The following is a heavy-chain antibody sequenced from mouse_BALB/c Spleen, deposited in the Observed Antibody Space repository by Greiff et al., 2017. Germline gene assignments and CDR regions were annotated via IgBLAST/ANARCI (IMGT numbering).Heavy chain of an antibody. V-gene: IGHV5-17*02. D-gene: IGHD1-1*01. CDR1: GFTFSSFG. J-gene: IGHJ1*01. CDR2: ISSVSSTI. CDR3: ARSSIYYYGSSYWYFDV. Sequence: EVKLMESGGGLVQPGGSRKLSCAASGFTFSSFGMHWVRQAPEKGLEWVAYISSVSSTIYYADTVKGRFTISRDNPKNTLFLQMTSLRSEDTAMYYCARSSIYYYGSSYWYFDVWGAGTTVTVSS.